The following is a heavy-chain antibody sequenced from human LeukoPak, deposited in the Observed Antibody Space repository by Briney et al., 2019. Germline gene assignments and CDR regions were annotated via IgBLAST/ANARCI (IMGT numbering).Heavy chain of an antibody. Sequence: GGSLRLACAASGFTFSTYAMSWVRQAPGKGLKWVSSFSGSGGSTYYADSVKGRFTISRDNSKNTLYLEMNSLRTEDTAVYYCAKDQAYYGSGSNFEKWGQGTLVTVSS. CDR1: GFTFSTYA. D-gene: IGHD3-10*01. V-gene: IGHV3-23*01. CDR2: FSGSGGST. CDR3: AKDQAYYGSGSNFEK. J-gene: IGHJ4*02.